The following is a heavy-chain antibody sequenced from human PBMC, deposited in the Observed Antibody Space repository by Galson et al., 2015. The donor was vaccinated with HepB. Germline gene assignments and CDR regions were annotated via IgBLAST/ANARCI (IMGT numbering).Heavy chain of an antibody. Sequence: LSLTCTVSGGSISSSSYYWGWVRQPPGKGLEWIGSIYYSGTTYYSPSLKSRVTISVDTSKNQFSLKLSSVTAADTAVYYCARGASTPYCSSTSCYLWFNPWGQGTLVTVSS. V-gene: IGHV4-39*01. J-gene: IGHJ5*02. D-gene: IGHD2-2*01. CDR3: ARGASTPYCSSTSCYLWFNP. CDR1: GGSISSSSYY. CDR2: IYYSGTT.